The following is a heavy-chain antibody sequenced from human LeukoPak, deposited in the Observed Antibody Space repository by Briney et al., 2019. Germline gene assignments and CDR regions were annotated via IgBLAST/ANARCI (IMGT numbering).Heavy chain of an antibody. CDR1: GYTLTELS. CDR2: FDPEAGET. D-gene: IGHD3-10*01. J-gene: IGHJ4*02. V-gene: IGHV1-24*01. Sequence: GASVKVSCKVSGYTLTELSMHWVRQAPGKGLEWMGGFDPEAGETVYAQKFQGRVTMTEDTSRDTAYMELSSLRSEDTALYYCATGYYYASGTYPFVFDYWGQGTLVTVSS. CDR3: ATGYYYASGTYPFVFDY.